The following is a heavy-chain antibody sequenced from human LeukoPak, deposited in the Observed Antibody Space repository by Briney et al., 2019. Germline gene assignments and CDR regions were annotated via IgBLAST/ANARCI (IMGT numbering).Heavy chain of an antibody. CDR3: ARDQPFPIATAGKFHYFDY. CDR1: GYTFTSYG. J-gene: IGHJ4*02. D-gene: IGHD6-13*01. V-gene: IGHV1-18*01. Sequence: ASVKVSCKASGYTFTSYGISWVRQAPGQGLEWMGWISAYNGNTKYAQKLQGRVTMTTDTSTSTAYMELRSLRSDDTAVYYCARDQPFPIATAGKFHYFDYWGQGTLVTVSS. CDR2: ISAYNGNT.